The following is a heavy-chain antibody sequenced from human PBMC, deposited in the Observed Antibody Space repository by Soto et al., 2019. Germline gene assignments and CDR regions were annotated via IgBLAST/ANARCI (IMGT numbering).Heavy chain of an antibody. CDR2: VYYTGST. Sequence: SETLSLTCTVSGASIRSTDYYWSWIRQAPGKGLEWIGYVYYTGSTYYNPSLMSRLTISVDTSKNQFSLQLSSATPEDTAVYYCASSRLRFLEWLSHPFDYWGQGTLVTVSS. V-gene: IGHV4-30-4*01. CDR3: ASSRLRFLEWLSHPFDY. J-gene: IGHJ4*02. CDR1: GASIRSTDYY. D-gene: IGHD3-3*01.